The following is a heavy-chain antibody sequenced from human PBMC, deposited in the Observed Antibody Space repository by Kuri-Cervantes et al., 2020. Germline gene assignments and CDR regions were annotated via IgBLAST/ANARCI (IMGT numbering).Heavy chain of an antibody. CDR1: GFTFSSYA. Sequence: GGSLRLSCTTSGFTFSSYAMTWVRQAPGKGLEWVSIISDNGYDTFYTDSVKGRFTISRDNAKNSLYLQMNSLRAEDTAVYYCARGNWFDPWGQGTLVTVSS. V-gene: IGHV3-23*01. J-gene: IGHJ5*02. CDR3: ARGNWFDP. CDR2: ISDNGYDT.